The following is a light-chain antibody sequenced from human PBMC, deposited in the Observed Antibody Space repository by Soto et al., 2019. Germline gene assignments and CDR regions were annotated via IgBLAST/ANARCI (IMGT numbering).Light chain of an antibody. Sequence: EIVMTQSPVTLTVSPGARPTLSCRASQSVSSSLAWYQQKPGQAPRLLIYAASTRATGIPARFSGSGSGTDFTLTINCLQPEDFATYYCQQAYSFAGTFGQGTRLEIK. CDR1: QSVSSS. V-gene: IGKV3-15*01. J-gene: IGKJ5*01. CDR3: QQAYSFAGT. CDR2: AAS.